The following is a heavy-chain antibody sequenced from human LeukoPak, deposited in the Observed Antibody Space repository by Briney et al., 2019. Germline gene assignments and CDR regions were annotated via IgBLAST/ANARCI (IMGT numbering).Heavy chain of an antibody. J-gene: IGHJ4*02. CDR3: AKVRPTRFVESSGWLELGY. D-gene: IGHD6-19*01. V-gene: IGHV3-43*02. CDR2: ISGDGSRT. Sequence: GGSLRLSGAASGFTFDDYGMHWVRQAPGKGLEWVSLISGDGSRTYYADSVKGRFTISRDNSKNSLYLQMNSLRTEDTAFYYCAKVRPTRFVESSGWLELGYWGQGTLVTVSS. CDR1: GFTFDDYG.